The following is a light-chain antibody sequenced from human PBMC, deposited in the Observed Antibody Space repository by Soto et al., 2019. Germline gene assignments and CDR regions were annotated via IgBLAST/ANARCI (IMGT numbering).Light chain of an antibody. CDR1: SSNIGAGYD. CDR2: GNT. V-gene: IGLV1-40*01. J-gene: IGLJ3*02. CDR3: QSFDRSLTAWV. Sequence: QSVLTQPPSVSGAPRQRVTISCTGSSSNIGAGYDVHWYQQLPGTAPTLLISGNTDRPSGVPDRFSGSKSGTSASLAITGLQTEDEADYYCQSFDRSLTAWVFGGGTKLTVL.